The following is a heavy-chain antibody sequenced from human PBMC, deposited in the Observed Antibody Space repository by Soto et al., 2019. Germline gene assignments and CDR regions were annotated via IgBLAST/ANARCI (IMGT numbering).Heavy chain of an antibody. V-gene: IGHV4-31*03. D-gene: IGHD2-15*01. CDR2: IDPTGGD. J-gene: IGHJ4*02. CDR1: GYSVSSGDFY. CDR3: ARGGPVSVSPAWQLLGYFDY. Sequence: QVQLQESGPGLVKPSQTLSLTCSVSGYSVSSGDFYWSWIRQHPGKGLEWLGFIDPTGGDHYNPSLKSRVTILADTSKNQFSLKLNSVTSADTAVYYCARGGPVSVSPAWQLLGYFDYWGQGTLVTVSS.